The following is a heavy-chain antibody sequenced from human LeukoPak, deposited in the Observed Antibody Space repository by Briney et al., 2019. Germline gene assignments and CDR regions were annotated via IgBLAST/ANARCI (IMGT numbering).Heavy chain of an antibody. CDR1: GFTFSSYA. CDR3: AREKDYYYGMDV. D-gene: IGHD2-15*01. CDR2: INAGNGNT. Sequence: GGSLRLSCAASGFTFSSYAMHWVRQAPGQRLEWMGWINAGNGNTKYSQKFQGRVTITRDTSASTAYMELSSLRSEDTAVYYCAREKDYYYGMDVWGQGTTVTVSS. J-gene: IGHJ6*02. V-gene: IGHV1-3*01.